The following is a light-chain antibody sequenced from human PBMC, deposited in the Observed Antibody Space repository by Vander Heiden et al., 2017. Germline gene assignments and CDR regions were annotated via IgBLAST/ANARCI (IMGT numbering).Light chain of an antibody. V-gene: IGKV3-15*01. CDR3: QQYNNWPPLT. CDR1: QSVRNN. Sequence: EIVMTQSPGTLSVSPGERATLPCRASQSVRNNLAWFQQKPGQAPRLLIYDASTRATGIPARFSGSGSGTEFTLTISSLQSEDFAFYYCQQYNNWPPLTFGGGTKVEIK. CDR2: DAS. J-gene: IGKJ4*01.